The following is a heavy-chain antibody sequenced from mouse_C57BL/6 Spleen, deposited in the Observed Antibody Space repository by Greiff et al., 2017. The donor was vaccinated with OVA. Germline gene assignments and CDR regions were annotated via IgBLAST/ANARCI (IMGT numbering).Heavy chain of an antibody. V-gene: IGHV1-82*01. CDR1: GYAFSSSW. Sequence: QLKQSGPELVKPGASVKISCKASGYAFSSSWMNWVKQRPGKGLEWIGRIYPGDGDTNYNGKFKGKATLTADKSSSTAYMQLSSLTSEDSAVYFCARGDSSGSLDYWGQGTTLTVSS. D-gene: IGHD3-2*02. CDR2: IYPGDGDT. J-gene: IGHJ2*01. CDR3: ARGDSSGSLDY.